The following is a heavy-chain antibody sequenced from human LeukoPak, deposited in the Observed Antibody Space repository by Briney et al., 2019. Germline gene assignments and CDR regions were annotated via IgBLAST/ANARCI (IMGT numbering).Heavy chain of an antibody. D-gene: IGHD3-16*02. CDR2: ISSSGSTI. J-gene: IGHJ3*02. CDR3: ARDGAYYDYVWGSYRYTGAFDI. CDR1: GFTFSSYG. Sequence: GGSLRLSCAASGFTFSSYGMNWVRQAPGKGLEWVSYISSSGSTIYYADSVKGRFTISRDNAKNSLYLQMNSLRAEDTAVYYCARDGAYYDYVWGSYRYTGAFDIWGQGTMATVSS. V-gene: IGHV3-48*03.